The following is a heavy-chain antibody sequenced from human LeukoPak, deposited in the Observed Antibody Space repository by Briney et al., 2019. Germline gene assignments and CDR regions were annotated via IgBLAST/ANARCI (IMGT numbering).Heavy chain of an antibody. V-gene: IGHV4-30-2*01. CDR2: IYHSGST. CDR3: ARVGLAAAYDY. D-gene: IGHD6-13*01. CDR1: GGSISSGGYS. Sequence: SETLSLTCAVSGGSISSGGYSWSWIRQPPGRGREWIGYIYHSGSTYYNPSLKSRVTISVDRSKNQFSLKLSSVTAADTAVYYCARVGLAAAYDYWGQGTLVTVSS. J-gene: IGHJ4*02.